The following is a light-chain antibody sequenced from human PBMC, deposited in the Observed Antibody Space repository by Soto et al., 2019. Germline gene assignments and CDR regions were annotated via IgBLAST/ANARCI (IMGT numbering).Light chain of an antibody. Sequence: EIVLTPFPDTLSLSPVERATHSCRASQSVSSSPLAWYQQKPGQAPRLLIYGASTRATGIPARFSGSGSGTEFTLTISSLQSEDFAVYYCQQYNDWPRTFGQGTKVDNK. V-gene: IGKV3-15*01. CDR2: GAS. CDR3: QQYNDWPRT. J-gene: IGKJ1*01. CDR1: QSVSSSP.